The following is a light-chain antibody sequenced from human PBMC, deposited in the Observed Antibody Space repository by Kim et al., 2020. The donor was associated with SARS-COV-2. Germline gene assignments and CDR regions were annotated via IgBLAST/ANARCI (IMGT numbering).Light chain of an antibody. V-gene: IGLV2-23*02. CDR1: SSDAGSYNL. CDR3: CSCAGSSTFPYV. J-gene: IGLJ1*01. CDR2: EVS. Sequence: QSALTQPASVSGSPGQSITISCTGTSSDAGSYNLVSWYQQHPGKAPKLMIYEVSKRPSGVSNRFSGSKSGNTASLTISGLQAEDEADYYCCSCAGSSTFPYVFGTGTKVTVL.